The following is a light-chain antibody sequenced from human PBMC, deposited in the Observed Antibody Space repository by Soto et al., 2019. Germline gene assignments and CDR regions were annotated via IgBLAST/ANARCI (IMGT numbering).Light chain of an antibody. CDR1: QGVGSY. CDR3: QQRSDRLPIT. Sequence: EIVLTQSPATLSLSPGERVTLSCRASQGVGSYLAWYQQKLGQAPRLLIYDASNRATGIPARFSGSGSGTDFTLTISSLEPEDFAVYYCQQRSDRLPITFGQGTRLEIK. V-gene: IGKV3-11*01. CDR2: DAS. J-gene: IGKJ5*01.